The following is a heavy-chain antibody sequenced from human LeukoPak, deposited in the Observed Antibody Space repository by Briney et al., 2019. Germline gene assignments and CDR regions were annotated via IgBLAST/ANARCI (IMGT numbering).Heavy chain of an antibody. D-gene: IGHD3-22*01. CDR3: ASAANYYDSSGYYYGFDY. V-gene: IGHV4-34*01. J-gene: IGHJ4*02. Sequence: SETLSLTCAVYGGSFSGYYWSWIRQPPGKGLEWSGEINHSGSTNYNPSLKSRVTISVDTSKNQFSLKLSSVTAADTAVYYCASAANYYDSSGYYYGFDYWGQGTLVTVSS. CDR1: GGSFSGYY. CDR2: INHSGST.